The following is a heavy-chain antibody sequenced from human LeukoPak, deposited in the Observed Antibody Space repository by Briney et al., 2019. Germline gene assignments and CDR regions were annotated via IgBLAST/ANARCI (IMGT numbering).Heavy chain of an antibody. J-gene: IGHJ3*02. Sequence: ASAKVSCKASGYTFTNYDIYWVRQATGQGLEWMGWINPNSDGTGYVQKFQGRVTITRDTSISTAYMELSRLRFEDAAIYYCARGSGTAFDMWGQGTMVTVSS. CDR2: INPNSDGT. D-gene: IGHD1-1*01. V-gene: IGHV1-8*03. CDR3: ARGSGTAFDM. CDR1: GYTFTNYD.